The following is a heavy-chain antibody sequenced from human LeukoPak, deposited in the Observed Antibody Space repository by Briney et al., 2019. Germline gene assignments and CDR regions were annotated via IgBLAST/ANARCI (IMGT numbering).Heavy chain of an antibody. CDR3: ARDIRMASFDY. Sequence: PGGALRLSCAASGFIFSNYGMTWVRQAPGKGLEWVSAISGSGGSTYYAGSVKGRFTISRDNSKNTLYLQMNSLRADDTAVYYCARDIRMASFDYWGQGTLVTVSS. CDR1: GFIFSNYG. V-gene: IGHV3-23*01. J-gene: IGHJ4*02. CDR2: ISGSGGST. D-gene: IGHD5-24*01.